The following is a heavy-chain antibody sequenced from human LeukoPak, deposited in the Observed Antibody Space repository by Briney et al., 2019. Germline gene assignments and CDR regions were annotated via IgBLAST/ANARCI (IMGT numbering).Heavy chain of an antibody. J-gene: IGHJ5*01. Sequence: RASVNVSCKATSRISWVRQAPGQGLEWMGWIGTYGGDTYYAQKFQGRITVTTDTSTSTVYMELRNLRSDDTAVYYCARDLWNFYDDSGYNRDFDSWGQGTLVTVSS. CDR1: TSR. V-gene: IGHV1-18*01. CDR2: IGTYGGDT. CDR3: ARDLWNFYDDSGYNRDFDS. D-gene: IGHD3-22*01.